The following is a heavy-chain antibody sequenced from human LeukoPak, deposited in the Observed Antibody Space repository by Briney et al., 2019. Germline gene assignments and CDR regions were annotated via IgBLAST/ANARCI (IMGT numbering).Heavy chain of an antibody. CDR3: AKDISATYYDFWSGYEQ. V-gene: IGHV3-9*01. D-gene: IGHD3-3*01. Sequence: GRSLRLSCAASGFTFDDYAMHWVRQAPGKGLEWVSGISWNSGSIGYADSVKGRFTISRDSAKNSLYLQMNSLRAEDTALYYCAKDISATYYDFWSGYEQWGQGTLVTVSS. J-gene: IGHJ4*02. CDR1: GFTFDDYA. CDR2: ISWNSGSI.